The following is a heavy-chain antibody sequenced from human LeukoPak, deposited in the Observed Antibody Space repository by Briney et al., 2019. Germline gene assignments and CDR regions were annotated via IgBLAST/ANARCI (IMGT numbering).Heavy chain of an antibody. CDR3: ARETFSSFSMDV. D-gene: IGHD2-15*01. CDR1: GFTFNNYW. CDR2: INSDGST. V-gene: IGHV3-74*01. Sequence: GGCLRLSCAASGFTFNNYWMHWVRQAPGKGLVWVSRINSDGSTSYADSVKGRFTISRDNAKNTLYLQMSSLRAEDTAVYYCARETFSSFSMDVWGKGTTVTVSS. J-gene: IGHJ6*03.